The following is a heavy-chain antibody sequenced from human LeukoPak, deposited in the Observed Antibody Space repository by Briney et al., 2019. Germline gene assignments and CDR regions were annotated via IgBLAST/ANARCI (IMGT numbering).Heavy chain of an antibody. CDR1: GGSFSGYY. V-gene: IGHV4-4*07. J-gene: IGHJ4*02. CDR2: IYSSGSS. CDR3: ARESGGKPRQFDY. Sequence: SETLSLTCAVYGGSFSGYYWSWIRQPPGKGLEWIGRIYSSGSSNYNPPLKSRVTMSVDMSKNQFSLKLSSVTAADTAVYYCARESGGKPRQFDYWGQGTLVTVSS. D-gene: IGHD3-10*01.